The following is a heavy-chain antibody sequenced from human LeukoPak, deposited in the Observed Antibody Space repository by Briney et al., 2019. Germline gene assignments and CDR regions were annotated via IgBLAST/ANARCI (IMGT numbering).Heavy chain of an antibody. Sequence: LAGGSLRLSCAASGFTFSSYAMSWVRQAPGKGLEWVSYISSSSSYTNYADSVKGRFTISRDNSKNTPYLQMNSLRAEDTAVYYCARETFAVTYYDFWSGYYYWGQGTLVTVSS. V-gene: IGHV3-48*01. D-gene: IGHD3-3*01. CDR1: GFTFSSYA. CDR3: ARETFAVTYYDFWSGYYY. CDR2: ISSSSSYT. J-gene: IGHJ4*02.